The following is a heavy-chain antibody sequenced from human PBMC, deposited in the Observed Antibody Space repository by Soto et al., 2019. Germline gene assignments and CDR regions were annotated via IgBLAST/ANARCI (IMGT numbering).Heavy chain of an antibody. CDR1: GFTFDDYA. Sequence: SLRLSCAASGFTFDDYAMHWVRQVPGKGLEWVSGINWNSGSIGYADSVKGRFATSRDNAKNSLHLQMNSLRAEDTAFYYCVKDESINWYSGHFRHWGQGTQVTVSS. D-gene: IGHD6-13*01. CDR2: INWNSGSI. CDR3: VKDESINWYSGHFRH. J-gene: IGHJ1*01. V-gene: IGHV3-9*01.